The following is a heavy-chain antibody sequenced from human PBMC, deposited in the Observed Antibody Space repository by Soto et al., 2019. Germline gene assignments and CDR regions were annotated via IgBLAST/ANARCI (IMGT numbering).Heavy chain of an antibody. D-gene: IGHD6-6*01. Sequence: QLQLEESGPGLVKPSETLSLTCSGSGGFINYSTSFWGWLRQSPGKGLEWIATINYRWPAEYNPSLKSRVTISVDRSRNVLSLQMNYVTAPDTAVYYCANYFMSRPWFDTWGQGTLVTVSS. V-gene: IGHV4-39*02. J-gene: IGHJ5*02. CDR1: GGFINYSTSF. CDR3: ANYFMSRPWFDT. CDR2: INYRWPA.